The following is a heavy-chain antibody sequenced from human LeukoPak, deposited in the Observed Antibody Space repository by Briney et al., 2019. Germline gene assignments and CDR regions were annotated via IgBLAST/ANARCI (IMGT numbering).Heavy chain of an antibody. D-gene: IGHD1-26*01. CDR1: GFTFSSYG. V-gene: IGHV3-23*01. Sequence: GGSLRLSCAASGFTFSSYGMSWVRQAPGKGLEWVSSISGGGTGTYYADSVKGRFTISRDNSKNTLYLQMNSLRAEDTALYYCAKRSPSGTYYFDCWGQGTLVTVSS. J-gene: IGHJ4*02. CDR3: AKRSPSGTYYFDC. CDR2: ISGGGTGT.